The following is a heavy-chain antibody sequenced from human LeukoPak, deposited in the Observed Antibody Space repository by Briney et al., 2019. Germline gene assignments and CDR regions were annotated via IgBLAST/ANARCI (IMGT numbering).Heavy chain of an antibody. CDR1: GFTFDDYG. Sequence: PGGSLRLSCAASGFTFDDYGMSWVRQAPGKGLEWVANIKGDGSVKYYVGSVRDRFTISRDNAKNSLYLQMNSLRVEDTAVYYCARDSGPFDIWGQGTLVTVSS. J-gene: IGHJ3*02. CDR3: ARDSGPFDI. D-gene: IGHD3-10*01. V-gene: IGHV3-7*01. CDR2: IKGDGSVK.